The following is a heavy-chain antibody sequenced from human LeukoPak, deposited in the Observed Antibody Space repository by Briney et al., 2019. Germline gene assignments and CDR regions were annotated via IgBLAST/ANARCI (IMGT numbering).Heavy chain of an antibody. Sequence: SETLSLTCAVYGGSFSGYYWSWIRQPPGKGLEWIGEINHSGSTNYNPSLKSRVTISVDTSKNQFSLKLSSVTAADTAVYYCARRAGYCSSTSCYPFDYWGQGTLVTVSS. V-gene: IGHV4-34*01. J-gene: IGHJ4*02. CDR3: ARRAGYCSSTSCYPFDY. CDR2: INHSGST. CDR1: GGSFSGYY. D-gene: IGHD2-2*01.